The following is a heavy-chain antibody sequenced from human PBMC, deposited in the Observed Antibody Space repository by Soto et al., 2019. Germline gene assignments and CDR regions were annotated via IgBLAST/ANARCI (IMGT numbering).Heavy chain of an antibody. CDR1: GYSFTSYG. J-gene: IGHJ6*02. D-gene: IGHD2-2*01. CDR3: ARDLTIVPATHPRLENYGMDV. V-gene: IGHV1-18*01. CDR2: ISPYNGHT. Sequence: QVQLVQSAGEVKKPGASVKVSCKASGYSFTSYGISWVRRAPGQGLEWMGWISPYNGHTQFVQRFQGRVTMTTDTSTKTAYMELRNLRYDDTAHYYCARDLTIVPATHPRLENYGMDVWGQGTTVIVSS.